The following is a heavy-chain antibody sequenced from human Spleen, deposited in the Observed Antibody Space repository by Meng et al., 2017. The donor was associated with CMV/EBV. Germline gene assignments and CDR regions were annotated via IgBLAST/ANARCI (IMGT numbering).Heavy chain of an antibody. D-gene: IGHD6-13*01. CDR2: ISGSGGST. J-gene: IGHJ4*02. CDR3: ARRGAAAGTDY. V-gene: IGHV3-23*01. CDR1: GFTFSSYA. Sequence: GESLKISCAASGFTFSSYAMSWVRQAPGKGLEWVSAISGSGGSTYYADSVKGRFTISRDNSKNTLYLQMNSLRAEDTAVYYCARRGAAAGTDYWGQGTLVTVSS.